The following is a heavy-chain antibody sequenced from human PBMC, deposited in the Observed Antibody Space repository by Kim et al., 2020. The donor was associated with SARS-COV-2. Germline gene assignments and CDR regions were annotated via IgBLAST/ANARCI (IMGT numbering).Heavy chain of an antibody. Sequence: ASVKVSCKASGYTLTTYDLSWVRQAAGQGLEWMGYMNPKTGNTAYAQKFQGRVTMTRNTSISTAYMELNSLTSEDTAVYYCARAGYCSGGTCSDYWGQGT. V-gene: IGHV1-8*01. D-gene: IGHD2-15*01. CDR2: MNPKTGNT. CDR3: ARAGYCSGGTCSDY. CDR1: GYTLTTYD. J-gene: IGHJ4*02.